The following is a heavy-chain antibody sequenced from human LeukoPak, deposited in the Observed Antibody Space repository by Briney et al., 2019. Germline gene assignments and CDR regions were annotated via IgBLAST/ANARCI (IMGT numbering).Heavy chain of an antibody. CDR1: GFTFSSYE. J-gene: IGHJ4*02. V-gene: IGHV3-48*03. CDR3: ARALRSSGYYAFDY. Sequence: GSLTLSCAASGFTFSSYEMDWVRQAPGKGIEWASYISSSGSTMYYADSVKGRFTISGDNAKNSLYLQMNSLRAEDTAVYYCARALRSSGYYAFDYWGQGTLVTVSS. D-gene: IGHD3-22*01. CDR2: ISSSGSTM.